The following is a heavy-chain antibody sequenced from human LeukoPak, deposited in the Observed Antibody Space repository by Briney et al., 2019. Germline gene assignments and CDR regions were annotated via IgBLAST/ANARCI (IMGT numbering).Heavy chain of an antibody. CDR2: IIPIFGTA. D-gene: IGHD2-2*01. CDR3: ARETVVVPAAPWGYFDY. Sequence: SVKVSCKASGGTFSSYAISWVRQAPGQGLEWMGGIIPIFGTANYAQKFQGRVTITADESTSTAYMELSGLRSEDTAVYYCARETVVVPAAPWGYFDYWGQGTLVTVSS. V-gene: IGHV1-69*13. J-gene: IGHJ4*02. CDR1: GGTFSSYA.